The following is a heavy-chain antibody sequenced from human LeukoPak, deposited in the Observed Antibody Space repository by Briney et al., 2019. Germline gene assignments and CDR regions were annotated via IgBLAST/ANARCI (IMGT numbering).Heavy chain of an antibody. V-gene: IGHV3-9*01. CDR3: ARDGAYYYDSSGPTRGDY. J-gene: IGHJ4*02. CDR1: GFTFDDYA. CDR2: ISWNSGSI. Sequence: GRSLRLSCAASGFTFDDYAMHWVRQAPGKGLEWVSGISWNSGSIGYADSVKGRFTISRDNAKNSLYLQMNSLRAEDTAVYYCARDGAYYYDSSGPTRGDYWGQGTLVTVSS. D-gene: IGHD3-22*01.